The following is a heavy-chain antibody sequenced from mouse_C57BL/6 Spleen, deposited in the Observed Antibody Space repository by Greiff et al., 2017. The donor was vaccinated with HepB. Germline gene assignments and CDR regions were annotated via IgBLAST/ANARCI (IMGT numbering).Heavy chain of an antibody. V-gene: IGHV2-9*02. CDR3: ARLEDI. D-gene: IGHD1-3*01. CDR2: IWSGGST. J-gene: IGHJ2*01. CDR1: GFSLTSYG. Sequence: VMLVESGPGLVAPSQSLSITCTVSGFSLTSYGVHWVRQPPGQGLEWLGVIWSGGSTNYNSALMSRLSISKDNSKSQVFLQMNSLQTDDTAMYFCARLEDIWSQGTTLTVAS.